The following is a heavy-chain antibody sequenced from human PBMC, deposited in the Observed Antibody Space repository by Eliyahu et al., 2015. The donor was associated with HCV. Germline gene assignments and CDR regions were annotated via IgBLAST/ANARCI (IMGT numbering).Heavy chain of an antibody. Sequence: EVQLVXSGGGLVQPGRSRXLXCAASXFTFXXXXMHWVRQVPGXGLEWVSGMSWNGGSIGYADSVRGRFTISRDNAKNSLYLQMNSLRAEDTALYYCAKDKDSGRLGYYNGMDVWGQGTTVTVSS. CDR1: XFTFXXXX. V-gene: IGHV3-9*01. J-gene: IGHJ6*02. CDR3: AKDKDSGRLGYYNGMDV. CDR2: MSWNGGSI. D-gene: IGHD5-12*01.